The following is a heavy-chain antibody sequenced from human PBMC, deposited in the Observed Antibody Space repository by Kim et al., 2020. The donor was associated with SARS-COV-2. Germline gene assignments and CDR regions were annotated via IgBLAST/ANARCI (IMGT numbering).Heavy chain of an antibody. CDR2: INPSGGST. D-gene: IGHD3-22*01. CDR3: ARDRGGYSGWLGYYYDSSGFEVDY. V-gene: IGHV1-46*01. CDR1: GYTFTSYY. J-gene: IGHJ4*02. Sequence: ASVKVSCKASGYTFTSYYMHWVRQAPGQGLEWMGIINPSGGSTSYAQKFQGRVTMTRDTSTSTVYMELSSLRSEDTAVYYCARDRGGYSGWLGYYYDSSGFEVDYWGQGTLVTVSS.